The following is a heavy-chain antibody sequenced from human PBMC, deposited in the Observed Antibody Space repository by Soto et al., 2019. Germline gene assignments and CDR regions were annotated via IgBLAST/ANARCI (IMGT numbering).Heavy chain of an antibody. D-gene: IGHD3-22*01. V-gene: IGHV4-34*01. CDR3: AREKRDYYDSSGYYCFDY. J-gene: IGHJ4*02. CDR1: GWSFSGYY. Sequence: SETLSLTCAVYGWSFSGYYWSWIRQPPGKGLEWIGEINHSGSTNSNPSLKSRVTISADTSKNQFSLKLSSVTAADTAVYYCAREKRDYYDSSGYYCFDYWGQGTLVTVSS. CDR2: INHSGST.